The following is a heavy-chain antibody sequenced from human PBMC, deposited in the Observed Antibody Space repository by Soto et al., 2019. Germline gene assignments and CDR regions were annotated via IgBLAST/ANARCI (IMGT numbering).Heavy chain of an antibody. CDR2: IYYSGST. CDR1: GGSISSGGYY. J-gene: IGHJ4*02. Sequence: SETLSLTCTVSGGSISSGGYYWSWIRQHPGKGLEWIGYIYYSGSTYYNPSLKSRVTISVDTSKNQFSLKLSSVTAADTAVYYCARESGGVVGATTRSFDYWGQGTLVTSPQ. V-gene: IGHV4-31*03. CDR3: ARESGGVVGATTRSFDY. D-gene: IGHD1-26*01.